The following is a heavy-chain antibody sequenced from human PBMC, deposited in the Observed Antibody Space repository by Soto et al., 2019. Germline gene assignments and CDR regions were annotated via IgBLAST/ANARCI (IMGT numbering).Heavy chain of an antibody. CDR1: GASISGYH. D-gene: IGHD3-3*02. CDR3: SRGFSIDWYTYYYDY. J-gene: IGHJ4*02. Sequence: SETLSLTCTVSGASISGYHWSWIRQPPGKGLECLGYISYSGSTNYNPSLKSRVTMSIDTSKSQFSLKLNSVTAADTAVYYCSRGFSIDWYTYYYDYWGQGPLDTVSS. CDR2: ISYSGST. V-gene: IGHV4-59*08.